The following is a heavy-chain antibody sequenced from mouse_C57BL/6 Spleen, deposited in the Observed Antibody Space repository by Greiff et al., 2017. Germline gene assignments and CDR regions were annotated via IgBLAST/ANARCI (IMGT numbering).Heavy chain of an antibody. J-gene: IGHJ1*03. Sequence: QVQLQQPGAELVMPGASVKLSCKASGYTFTSYWMHWVKQRPGQGLEWIGEIDPSDSYTNYNQKFKGKSTLTVDKSSSTAYMQLSSLTSEDSAVSSCARGDLTSGYFDVWGTGTTVTVSS. D-gene: IGHD3-1*01. V-gene: IGHV1-69*01. CDR2: IDPSDSYT. CDR1: GYTFTSYW. CDR3: ARGDLTSGYFDV.